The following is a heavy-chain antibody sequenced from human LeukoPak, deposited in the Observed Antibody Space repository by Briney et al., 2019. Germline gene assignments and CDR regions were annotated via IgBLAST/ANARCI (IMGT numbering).Heavy chain of an antibody. D-gene: IGHD3-16*01. CDR1: GFTFSSYA. V-gene: IGHV3-23*01. Sequence: GGSLRLSCAASGFTFSSYAITWVRQAPGKGLEWVSSIRSTGDSTYYADSVKGRFTISRDNSKYTLSLQMNSLRAEDTAVYYCAKEWGRGAYYFDYWGQGTLVTVSS. CDR3: AKEWGRGAYYFDY. CDR2: IRSTGDST. J-gene: IGHJ4*02.